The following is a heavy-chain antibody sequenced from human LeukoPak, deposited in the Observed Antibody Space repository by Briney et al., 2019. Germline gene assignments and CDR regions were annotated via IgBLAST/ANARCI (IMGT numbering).Heavy chain of an antibody. CDR3: ASGGYDIDWFDP. CDR1: GGSISSYY. J-gene: IGHJ5*02. CDR2: IYTSGST. D-gene: IGHD3-9*01. V-gene: IGHV4-4*07. Sequence: SETLSLTCTVSGGSISSYYWSWIRQPAGKGLEWIGRIYTSGSTNYNPSLKSRVTMSVDTSKNQFSLKLSSVTAADTAVYYCASGGYDIDWFDPWGQGTLVTVSS.